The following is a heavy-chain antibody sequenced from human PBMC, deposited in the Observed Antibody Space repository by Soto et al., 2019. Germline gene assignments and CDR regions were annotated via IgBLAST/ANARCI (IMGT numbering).Heavy chain of an antibody. D-gene: IGHD7-27*01. CDR2: IYYSGST. CDR1: DGSSGSFY. V-gene: IGHV4-39*01. Sequence: TCSVSDGSSGSFYCGWIRRPPGKGLEWIGSIYYSGSTYYNPSLKSRVTISVDTSKNQFSLKLSSVTAADTAVYYCARRWGYSFAYWGQGTLVTVSS. CDR3: ARRWGYSFAY. J-gene: IGHJ4*02.